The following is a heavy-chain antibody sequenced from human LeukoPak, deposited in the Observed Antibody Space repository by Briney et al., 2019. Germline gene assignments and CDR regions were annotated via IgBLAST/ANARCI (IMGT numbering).Heavy chain of an antibody. D-gene: IGHD2-8*01. J-gene: IGHJ3*02. V-gene: IGHV3-48*01. Sequence: GGSLRLSXAASGFTFSDFSMSWVSQAPGKGLEWVSSISASSTTIYYADSVKGRFSIPRDNAKSLLYLQMDSLRAEDTAVYYCARVRSGTSGIYDAFAIWGQGTMVTVSS. CDR1: GFTFSDFS. CDR2: ISASSTTI. CDR3: ARVRSGTSGIYDAFAI.